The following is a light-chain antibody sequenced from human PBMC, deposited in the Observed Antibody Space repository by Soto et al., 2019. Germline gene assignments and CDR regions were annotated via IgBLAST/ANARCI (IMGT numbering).Light chain of an antibody. Sequence: EIVLTQSPGTLSVSPGERATLSCRASPTISSNNLAWYQQKPGQAPSLLIYGTSSRATGIPDRFSGSGSGTDFTLTISRLEPEDSAIYYCQQYGSWTFGQGTKVEI. CDR3: QQYGSWT. J-gene: IGKJ1*01. CDR1: PTISSNN. V-gene: IGKV3-20*01. CDR2: GTS.